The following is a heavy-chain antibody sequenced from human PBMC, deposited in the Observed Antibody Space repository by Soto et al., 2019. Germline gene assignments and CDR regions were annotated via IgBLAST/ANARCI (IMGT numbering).Heavy chain of an antibody. J-gene: IGHJ3*02. V-gene: IGHV1-69*06. CDR3: ARDQLRIFDSGSYYQGRGYDI. D-gene: IGHD1-26*01. Sequence: GASVKVSCKASGGTFSSYAISWVRQAPGQGLEWMGGIIPIFGTANYAQKFQGRVTITADKPTSTAYMELSSLRSEDTAVYYRARDQLRIFDSGSYYQGRGYDIWGQGTMVTVSS. CDR1: GGTFSSYA. CDR2: IIPIFGTA.